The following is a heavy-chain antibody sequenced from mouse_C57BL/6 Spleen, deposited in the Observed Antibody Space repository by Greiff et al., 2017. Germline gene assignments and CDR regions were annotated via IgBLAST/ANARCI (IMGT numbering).Heavy chain of an antibody. J-gene: IGHJ2*01. CDR1: GFTFSSYA. CDR3: ARIYDGY. D-gene: IGHD2-3*01. CDR2: ISDGGSYT. Sequence: EVQRVESGGGLVKPGGSLKLSCAASGFTFSSYAMSWVRQTPEKRLEWVATISDGGSYTYYPDNVKGRFTISRDNAKNNLYLQMSHLKSEDTAMYYCARIYDGYWGQGTTLTVSS. V-gene: IGHV5-4*01.